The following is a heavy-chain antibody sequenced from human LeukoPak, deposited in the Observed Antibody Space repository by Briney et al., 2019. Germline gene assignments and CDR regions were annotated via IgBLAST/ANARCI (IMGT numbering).Heavy chain of an antibody. CDR1: GYTFIDYY. J-gene: IGHJ4*02. D-gene: IGHD6-19*01. V-gene: IGHV1-2*02. Sequence: ASVKVSCKASGYTFIDYYMHWVRQAPGQGLEWMGWINPKTGGTRCSQKFQGRVTMTRDRSISTAYMEVTGLESDDTAVYYCARSSAFSRFDYWSQGALVTVSS. CDR2: INPKTGGT. CDR3: ARSSAFSRFDY.